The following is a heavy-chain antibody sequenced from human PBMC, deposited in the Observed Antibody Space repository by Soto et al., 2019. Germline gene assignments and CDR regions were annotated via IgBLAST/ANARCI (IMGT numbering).Heavy chain of an antibody. CDR2: INHSGST. CDR1: GGSFSGYY. Sequence: SETLSLTCAVYGGSFSGYYWNWIRQPPGKGLEWIGEINHSGSTNYNPSLKSRVAISVDTSKNQFSLKLSSVTAADTAVYYCARGPPRSGSYYTWLDPWGQGTLVTVSS. J-gene: IGHJ5*02. D-gene: IGHD3-10*01. CDR3: ARGPPRSGSYYTWLDP. V-gene: IGHV4-34*01.